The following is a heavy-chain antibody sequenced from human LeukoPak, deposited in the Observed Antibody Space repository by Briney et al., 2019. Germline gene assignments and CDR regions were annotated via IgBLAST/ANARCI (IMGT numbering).Heavy chain of an antibody. Sequence: GGSLRLSCAASGFTFSSYAMHWVRQAPGKGLEWEAVISYDGSNKYYADSVKGRFTISRDNSKNTLYLQMNSLRAEDTAVYYCAKRRIAVAGTKGGFDYWGQGTLVTVSS. CDR1: GFTFSSYA. V-gene: IGHV3-30*01. CDR3: AKRRIAVAGTKGGFDY. D-gene: IGHD6-19*01. J-gene: IGHJ4*02. CDR2: ISYDGSNK.